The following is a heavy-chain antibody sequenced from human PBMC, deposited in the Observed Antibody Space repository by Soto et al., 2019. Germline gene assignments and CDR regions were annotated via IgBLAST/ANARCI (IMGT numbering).Heavy chain of an antibody. Sequence: GGSLRLSCAASGFTFSSYGMHWVRQAPGKGLEWVAVIWYDGSNKYYADSVKGRFTISRDNSKNTLYLQMNSLRAEDTAVYYCARDLYYGLNWFDPWGQGTLVTVSS. J-gene: IGHJ5*02. CDR2: IWYDGSNK. CDR1: GFTFSSYG. V-gene: IGHV3-33*01. CDR3: ARDLYYGLNWFDP. D-gene: IGHD3-10*01.